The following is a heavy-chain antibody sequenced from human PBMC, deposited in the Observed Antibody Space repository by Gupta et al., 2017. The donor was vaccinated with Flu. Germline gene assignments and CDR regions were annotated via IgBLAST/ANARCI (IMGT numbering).Heavy chain of an antibody. CDR1: GFTFSSYG. CDR2: IWYDGSNK. V-gene: IGHV3-33*01. D-gene: IGHD6-13*01. J-gene: IGHJ4*02. Sequence: QVQLVESGGGVVQPGRSLRLSCAASGFTFSSYGMHWVRQAPGKGLERVAVIWYDGSNKYYADSVKGRFTISRDNSKNTLYLQMNSLRAEDTAVYYCARDIAAAGTLEWGYYPTLDYWGQGTLVTVSS. CDR3: ARDIAAAGTLEWGYYPTLDY.